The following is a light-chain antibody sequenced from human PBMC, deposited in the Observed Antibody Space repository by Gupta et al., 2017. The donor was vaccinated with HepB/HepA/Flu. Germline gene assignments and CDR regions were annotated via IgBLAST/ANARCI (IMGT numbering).Light chain of an antibody. CDR2: SDD. Sequence: QSMLPQPPSASGTPGPTVIISCSGSSSNIGRDIVNWYQQFPGMAPKLLMSSDDQRPSGVPDRFSGSKSGTSAALAISGLQSDDEADYYCAAGDDSVKGWVFGGGTKLTVL. CDR3: AAGDDSVKGWV. V-gene: IGLV1-44*01. CDR1: SSNIGRDI. J-gene: IGLJ3*02.